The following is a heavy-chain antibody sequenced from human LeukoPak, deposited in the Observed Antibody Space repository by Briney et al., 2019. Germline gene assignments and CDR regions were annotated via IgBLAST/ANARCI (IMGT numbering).Heavy chain of an antibody. CDR2: ISWNSGSI. D-gene: IGHD2-2*01. CDR3: AKDRYQLLLSVYFQH. J-gene: IGHJ1*01. CDR1: GFTFDDYA. Sequence: GGSLRLSCAASGFTFDDYAMHWVRQAPGEGLEWVSGISWNSGSIGYADSVKGRFTISRDNAKNSLYLQVNSLRAEDTALYYCAKDRYQLLLSVYFQHWGQGTLVTVSS. V-gene: IGHV3-9*01.